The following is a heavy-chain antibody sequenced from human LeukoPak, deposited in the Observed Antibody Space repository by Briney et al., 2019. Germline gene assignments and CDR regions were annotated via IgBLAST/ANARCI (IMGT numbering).Heavy chain of an antibody. J-gene: IGHJ3*02. D-gene: IGHD3-10*01. Sequence: PGGSLRLSCAASGFTFSSYAMSWVRQAPGKGLEWVSAISGSGGSTYFADSVKGRFTISRDNSKNTLYLQMNSLRAEDTAVYYCAKVVRGVLLTGAFDIWGQGTMVTVSS. CDR1: GFTFSSYA. CDR2: ISGSGGST. V-gene: IGHV3-23*01. CDR3: AKVVRGVLLTGAFDI.